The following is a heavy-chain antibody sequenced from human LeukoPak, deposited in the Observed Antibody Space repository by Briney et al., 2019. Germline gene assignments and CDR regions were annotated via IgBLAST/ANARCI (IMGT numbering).Heavy chain of an antibody. CDR2: LSGDGGTT. Sequence: KPGGSLRLSCAASGFTVSSNYMSWVRQAPGKGPEWVSALSGDGGTTYYADSVGGRFTISRDSGENTLYLQMNSLRVEDTAVYYCAREVHGSGTLYLDYWGQGTLVTVSS. J-gene: IGHJ4*02. CDR3: AREVHGSGTLYLDY. V-gene: IGHV3-23*01. CDR1: GFTVSSNY. D-gene: IGHD3-10*01.